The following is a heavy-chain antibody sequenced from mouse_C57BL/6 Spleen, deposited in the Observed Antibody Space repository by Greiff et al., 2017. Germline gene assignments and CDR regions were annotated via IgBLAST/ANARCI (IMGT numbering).Heavy chain of an antibody. CDR2: IDPSDSYT. D-gene: IGHD1-1*01. V-gene: IGHV1-69*01. CDR1: GYTFTSYW. J-gene: IGHJ3*01. CDR3: ARGDYGSSPAWFAY. Sequence: QVQLQQPGAELVMPGASVKLSCKASGYTFTSYWMHWVKQRPGQGLEWIGEIDPSDSYTNYNQKFKGKSTLTVDKSSSTDYMQLSSLTSEDSAVYYCARGDYGSSPAWFAYWGQGTLVTVSA.